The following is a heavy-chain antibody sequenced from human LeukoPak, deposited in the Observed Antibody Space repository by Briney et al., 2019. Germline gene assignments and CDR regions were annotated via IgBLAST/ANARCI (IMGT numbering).Heavy chain of an antibody. CDR3: ARDWVNQYYDFWSGYYFDY. CDR1: GFTFSSYG. CDR2: ISYDGSNK. D-gene: IGHD3-3*01. Sequence: GGSLRLSCAASGFTFSSYGMHWVRQAPGKGLEWVAVISYDGSNKYYADSVKGRFTISRDNSKNTLYLQMNSLRAEDTAVYYCARDWVNQYYDFWSGYYFDYWGQGTLVTVSS. J-gene: IGHJ4*02. V-gene: IGHV3-30*03.